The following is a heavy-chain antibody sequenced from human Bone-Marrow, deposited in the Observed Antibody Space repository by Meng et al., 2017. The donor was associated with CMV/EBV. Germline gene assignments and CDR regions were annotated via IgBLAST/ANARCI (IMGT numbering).Heavy chain of an antibody. V-gene: IGHV3-48*03. D-gene: IGHD6-19*01. CDR2: ISDRGGST. Sequence: GESLKISCAASGFTFSDYEMNWVRQAPGRGLEWVSYISDRGGSTYYADSVKGRFTISRDNSKNSVYLQMNSLRAGDTAIYYCARFQWLVYYFDYWGRGTLVTFSS. CDR1: GFTFSDYE. CDR3: ARFQWLVYYFDY. J-gene: IGHJ4*02.